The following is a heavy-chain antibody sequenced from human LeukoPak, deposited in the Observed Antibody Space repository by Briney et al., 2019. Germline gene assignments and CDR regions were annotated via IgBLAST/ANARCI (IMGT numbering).Heavy chain of an antibody. Sequence: GGSLRLSCAASGFTLSSYAMSWVCQAPGKGLEWASSISASGGSTNYADSVKGRFTISRDNSKDTVYLQMNSLRAEDTAVYYCAKVMKGSERLTMVRGVIIKTAGLYYMDVWGKGATVTVSS. CDR3: AKVMKGSERLTMVRGVIIKTAGLYYMDV. J-gene: IGHJ6*03. CDR1: GFTLSSYA. CDR2: ISASGGST. D-gene: IGHD3-10*01. V-gene: IGHV3-23*01.